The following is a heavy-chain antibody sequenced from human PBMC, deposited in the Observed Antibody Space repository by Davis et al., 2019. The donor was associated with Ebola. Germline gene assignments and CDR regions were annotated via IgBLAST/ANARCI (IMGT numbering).Heavy chain of an antibody. Sequence: GGSLRLSCQRSGYSFISYWIAWVRQLPGNGLEWMGRIDPSDSYTNYSPSFQGHVTISADKSISTAYLQWSSLKASDTAMYYCARQYYYYYGMDVWGKGTTVTVSS. D-gene: IGHD4-11*01. J-gene: IGHJ6*04. CDR1: GYSFISYW. V-gene: IGHV5-10-1*01. CDR3: ARQYYYYYGMDV. CDR2: IDPSDSYT.